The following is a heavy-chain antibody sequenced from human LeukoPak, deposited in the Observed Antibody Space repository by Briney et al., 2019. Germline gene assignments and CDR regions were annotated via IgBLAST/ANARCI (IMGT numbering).Heavy chain of an antibody. J-gene: IGHJ4*02. Sequence: SETLSLTCTVTGGSISSYYWSWIRQPPGKGLEWIGYIYYSGSTNYNPSLKSRVTISVDTSKNQFSLKLSSVTAADTAVYYCASSNPRAFDYWGQGTLVTVSS. CDR3: ASSNPRAFDY. CDR1: GGSISSYY. CDR2: IYYSGST. D-gene: IGHD2-8*01. V-gene: IGHV4-59*01.